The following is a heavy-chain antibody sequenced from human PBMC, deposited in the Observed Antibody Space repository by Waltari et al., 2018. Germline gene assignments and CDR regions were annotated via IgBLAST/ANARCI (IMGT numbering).Heavy chain of an antibody. CDR1: GFTFSSYS. CDR3: AREDICRSTTCYTLDY. V-gene: IGHV3-30*01. CDR2: MSYDGSSK. Sequence: VQLVESGGGLVQPGRSLRLSCAASGFTFSSYSIHWVRQAPGKGLEWVALMSYDGSSKYYADSVKGRFTVSRDNSKNTVYLQLNSLRVEDTAVYYCAREDICRSTTCYTLDYWGLGTLVTVSS. D-gene: IGHD2-2*02. J-gene: IGHJ4*02.